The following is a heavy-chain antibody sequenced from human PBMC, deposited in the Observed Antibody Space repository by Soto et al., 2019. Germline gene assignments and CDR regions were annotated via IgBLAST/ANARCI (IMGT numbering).Heavy chain of an antibody. D-gene: IGHD6-19*01. J-gene: IGHJ4*02. V-gene: IGHV1-8*01. Sequence: ASVKVSCKASGYTFTSYDINWGRQATGQGLEWMGWMNPNSGNTGYPQKFQGRVTMTTDTSMTTAYMELRSLRSDDTAVYYCARDGYSSGWFFDSWAQGTLVTVSS. CDR2: MNPNSGNT. CDR1: GYTFTSYD. CDR3: ARDGYSSGWFFDS.